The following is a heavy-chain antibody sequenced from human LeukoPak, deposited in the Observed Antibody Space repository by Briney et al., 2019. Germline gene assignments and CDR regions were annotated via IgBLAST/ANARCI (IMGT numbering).Heavy chain of an antibody. Sequence: GGSLRLSCAASGFTFSSYAMHWVRQAPGKGLEWVAVISYDGSNKYYADSVKGRFTISRDNSKNTLYLQMNSLRAEDTAVYYCARDGPSSGYYYVIGSPGYYFDYWGQGTLVTVSS. CDR2: ISYDGSNK. CDR1: GFTFSSYA. V-gene: IGHV3-30*04. J-gene: IGHJ4*02. D-gene: IGHD3-22*01. CDR3: ARDGPSSGYYYVIGSPGYYFDY.